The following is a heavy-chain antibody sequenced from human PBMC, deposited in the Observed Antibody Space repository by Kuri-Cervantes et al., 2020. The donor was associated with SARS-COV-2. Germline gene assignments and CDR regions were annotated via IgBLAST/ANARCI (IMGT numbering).Heavy chain of an antibody. V-gene: IGHV3-74*01. Sequence: GGSLRLSCAASGFTFSSYWMHWVRQAPGKGLVWVSRINSDGSSTSYADSVKGRFTISRDNAKNTLYLQMNSLRAEDTAVYYCARMLRKYQLLQGAYYYYGMDVWGQGTTVTVS. D-gene: IGHD2-2*01. CDR3: ARMLRKYQLLQGAYYYYGMDV. J-gene: IGHJ6*02. CDR2: INSDGSST. CDR1: GFTFSSYW.